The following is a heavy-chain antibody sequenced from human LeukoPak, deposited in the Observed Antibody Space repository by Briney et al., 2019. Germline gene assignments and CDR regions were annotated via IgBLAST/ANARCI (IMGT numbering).Heavy chain of an antibody. D-gene: IGHD2-15*01. J-gene: IGHJ4*02. V-gene: IGHV1-46*01. Sequence: ASVKVSCKASGYTFTSYYMHWVRQAPGQGLEWMGIINPGGGGTSYAQKFRGRVTMTRDTSTSTVYMELSSLRSEDTAVYYCARGYCSGGSCFDYWGQGTLVTVSS. CDR1: GYTFTSYY. CDR3: ARGYCSGGSCFDY. CDR2: INPGGGGT.